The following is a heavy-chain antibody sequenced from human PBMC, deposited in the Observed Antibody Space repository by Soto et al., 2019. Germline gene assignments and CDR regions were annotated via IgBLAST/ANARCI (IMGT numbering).Heavy chain of an antibody. Sequence: QVQLVESGGGVVQPGMSLRLSCVASGFTFTSYAMHWVRQAPGKGLEWVAVVSYDGGIKYYADSVKGRFTVSRDNSKNSLFLQMNSLRAEDTAVYYCARTYYYDSSDYYGPRDYYYGMDVWGQGTTVTVSS. CDR2: VSYDGGIK. V-gene: IGHV3-30-3*01. J-gene: IGHJ6*02. CDR1: GFTFTSYA. CDR3: ARTYYYDSSDYYGPRDYYYGMDV. D-gene: IGHD3-22*01.